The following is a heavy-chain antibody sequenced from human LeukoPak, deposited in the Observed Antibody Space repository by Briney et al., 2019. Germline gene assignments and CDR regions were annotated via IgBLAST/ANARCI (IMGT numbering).Heavy chain of an antibody. CDR3: TTGYYGDSYFDY. CDR2: IKSKTDGGTT. J-gene: IGHJ4*02. D-gene: IGHD4-17*01. CDR1: GFTFSNAW. V-gene: IGHV3-15*01. Sequence: SGGSLGLSCAASGFTFSNAWMSWVRQAPGKGLEWVGRIKSKTDGGTTDYAAPVKGRFTISRDDSKNTLYLQMNSLKTEDTAVYYCTTGYYGDSYFDYWGQGTLVTVSS.